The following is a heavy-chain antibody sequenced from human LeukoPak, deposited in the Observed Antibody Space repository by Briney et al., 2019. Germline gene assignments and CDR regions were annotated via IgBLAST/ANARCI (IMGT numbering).Heavy chain of an antibody. Sequence: PGGSLRLSCAASGFTFSSYGMHWVRQATGKGLEWVAVIWYDGSNKYYADSVKGRFTISRDNSKNTLYLQMNSLRAEDTAVYYCAKSGIVATIPLDYWGQGTLVTVSS. CDR3: AKSGIVATIPLDY. V-gene: IGHV3-33*06. D-gene: IGHD5-12*01. CDR1: GFTFSSYG. CDR2: IWYDGSNK. J-gene: IGHJ4*02.